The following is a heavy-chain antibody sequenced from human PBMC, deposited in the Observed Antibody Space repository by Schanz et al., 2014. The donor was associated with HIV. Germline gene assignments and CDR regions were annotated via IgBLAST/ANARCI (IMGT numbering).Heavy chain of an antibody. J-gene: IGHJ4*02. V-gene: IGHV1-69*01. CDR2: IIPIFGTA. CDR3: ARDRGGTADFDY. D-gene: IGHD1-1*01. Sequence: QVQLVQSGAAVRTPGTSVRVSCKASGGTFNNFTIAWVRQAPGQGLEWMGGIIPIFGTANYAQKFQGRVTITADESTSTAYMELSSLRSEDTAVYYCARDRGGTADFDYWGQGTLVTVSS. CDR1: GGTFNNFT.